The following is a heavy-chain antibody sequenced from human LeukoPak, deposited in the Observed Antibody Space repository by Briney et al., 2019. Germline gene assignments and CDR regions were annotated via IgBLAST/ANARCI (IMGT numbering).Heavy chain of an antibody. CDR2: IYYSGST. Sequence: SETLSLTCTVSGGSISSYYWSWIRQPPGKGLEWIGYIYYSGSTNYNPSLKSRVTISVDTSKNQFSLKLSSVTAADTAVYYCARAGSSGWWYYYYCMDVWGKGTTVTVSS. D-gene: IGHD6-19*01. V-gene: IGHV4-59*01. CDR1: GGSISSYY. J-gene: IGHJ6*03. CDR3: ARAGSSGWWYYYYCMDV.